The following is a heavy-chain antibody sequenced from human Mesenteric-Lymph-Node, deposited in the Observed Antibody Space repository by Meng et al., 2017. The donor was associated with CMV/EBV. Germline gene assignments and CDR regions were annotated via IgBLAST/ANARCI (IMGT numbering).Heavy chain of an antibody. CDR1: GGSISTYY. Sequence: SETLSLTCAVSGGSISTYYWSWIRQPPGKGLEWIGYIYDSGITNYNPSLKSRVTISVDTSKNHFSLKLSSVTAADTAVYYCARGYCSGISCMGSDPHYNWFDPWGQGTLVTVSS. CDR3: ARGYCSGISCMGSDPHYNWFDP. CDR2: IYDSGIT. D-gene: IGHD2-15*01. V-gene: IGHV4-59*01. J-gene: IGHJ5*02.